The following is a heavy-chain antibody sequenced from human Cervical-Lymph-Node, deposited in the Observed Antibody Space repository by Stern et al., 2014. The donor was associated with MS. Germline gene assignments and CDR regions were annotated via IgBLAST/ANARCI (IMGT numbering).Heavy chain of an antibody. D-gene: IGHD6-19*01. CDR1: GFTFNDYY. J-gene: IGHJ4*02. CDR3: AKGDSNGWGGH. V-gene: IGHV3-11*01. CDR2: ISSSGTTI. Sequence: VQLVQSGGGLVKPGGSLRLSCAASGFTFNDYYMNWIRQAPGKGLEWVSYISSSGTTIDYADSVKGRFTIARDNAKTSLYLQMNSLRADDTAVYYCAKGDSNGWGGHWGQGTLVAVSA.